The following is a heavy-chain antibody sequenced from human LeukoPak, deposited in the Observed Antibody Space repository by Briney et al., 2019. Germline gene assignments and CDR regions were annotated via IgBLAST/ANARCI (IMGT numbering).Heavy chain of an antibody. D-gene: IGHD3-22*01. CDR3: TREPKPSPDIYGDYYDTGGSPS. J-gene: IGHJ4*02. Sequence: GWSLRLSCAASGFTFSSYEMNWVRQAPGKGLEWISYISSSGSTIYYADSVKGRFTISRDNAMNSLYLQMNSLRAEDTAVYYCTREPKPSPDIYGDYYDTGGSPSWGQGTQVTVSS. V-gene: IGHV3-48*03. CDR2: ISSSGSTI. CDR1: GFTFSSYE.